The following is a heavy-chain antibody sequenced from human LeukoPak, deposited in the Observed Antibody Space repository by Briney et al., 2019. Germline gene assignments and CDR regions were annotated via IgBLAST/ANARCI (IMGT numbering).Heavy chain of an antibody. J-gene: IGHJ4*02. V-gene: IGHV5-51*01. CDR3: ARITSGSFFGFDY. CDR2: IYPDDSDT. D-gene: IGHD5-12*01. Sequence: GASLKISCKASGPMFTNYWIGWVRQLPGKGLEWMGLIYPDDSDTRYSPSFQGQVSISADKSITTAYLQWDSLKASDTAMYYCARITSGSFFGFDYWGQGTPVTVSS. CDR1: GPMFTNYW.